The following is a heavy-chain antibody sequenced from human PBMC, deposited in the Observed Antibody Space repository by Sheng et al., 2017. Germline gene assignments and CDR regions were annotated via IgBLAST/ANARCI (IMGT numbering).Heavy chain of an antibody. Sequence: QVQLQQWGAGLLKPSETLSLTCAVYGGSFSGYYWSWIRQPPGKGLEWIGEINHSGSTNYNPSLKSRVTISVDTSKNQFSLKLSSVTAADTAVYYCARGVFTVSPYYYYGMDVWGQGTTVTVSS. CDR2: INHSGST. CDR1: GGSFSGYY. V-gene: IGHV4-34*01. D-gene: IGHD4-17*01. J-gene: IGHJ6*02. CDR3: ARGVFTVSPYYYYGMDV.